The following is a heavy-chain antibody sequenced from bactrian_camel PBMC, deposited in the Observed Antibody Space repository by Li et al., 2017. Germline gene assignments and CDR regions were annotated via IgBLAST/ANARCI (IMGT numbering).Heavy chain of an antibody. V-gene: IGHV3S53*01. CDR3: AARGPYCYTKLSVRDFTY. CDR1: GWYYRPYG. Sequence: HVQLVESGGGSVQAGGSLRLACVVSGWYYRPYGMAWFRQTPGKEREGVAVINSDGRISYADSVKGRFTISKDNAKNTLYLQMNSLKPEDTAMYYCAARGPYCYTKLSVRDFTYWGQGTQVTVS. CDR2: INSDGRI. D-gene: IGHD2*01. J-gene: IGHJ6*01.